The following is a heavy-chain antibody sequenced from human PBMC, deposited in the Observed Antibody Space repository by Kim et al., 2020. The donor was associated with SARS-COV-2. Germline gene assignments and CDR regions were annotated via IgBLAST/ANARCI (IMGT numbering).Heavy chain of an antibody. J-gene: IGHJ3*02. CDR2: ISYDGSNK. CDR1: GFTFSSYA. Sequence: GGSLRLSCAASGFTFSSYAMHWVRQAPGKGLEWVAVISYDGSNKYYADSVKGRFTISRDNSKNTLYLQMNSLRAEDTAVYYCARGGGGYGNDAFDIWGQG. CDR3: ARGGGGYGNDAFDI. V-gene: IGHV3-30-3*01. D-gene: IGHD5-18*01.